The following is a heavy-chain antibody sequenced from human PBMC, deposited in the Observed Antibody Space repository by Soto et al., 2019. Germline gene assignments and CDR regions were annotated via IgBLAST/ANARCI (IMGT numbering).Heavy chain of an antibody. CDR2: IKQDGSES. CDR1: GFTFSNYW. V-gene: IGHV3-7*01. Sequence: GGSLRLSCAASGFTFSNYWMSWVRQAPGKGLEWVANIKQDGSESNYADSVKGRFTISRDNAENSLYLQMTSLRAEDTAVYYCASARHIGPWGQGTLVTVSS. CDR3: ASARHIGP. D-gene: IGHD2-21*01. J-gene: IGHJ5*02.